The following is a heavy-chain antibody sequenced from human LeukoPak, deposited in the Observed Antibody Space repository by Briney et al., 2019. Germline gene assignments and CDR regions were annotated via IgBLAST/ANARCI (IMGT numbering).Heavy chain of an antibody. Sequence: ASVKVSCKASGYTFTAYYIHWVRQAPGQGLQWMGWINPNSGGTNYAQKFQGRVTMTRDTSISTAYMELSSLRSDDTAVYYCARTVYYDSSGSHDCWGPGTLVTVSS. CDR2: INPNSGGT. V-gene: IGHV1-2*02. D-gene: IGHD3-22*01. CDR3: ARTVYYDSSGSHDC. J-gene: IGHJ4*02. CDR1: GYTFTAYY.